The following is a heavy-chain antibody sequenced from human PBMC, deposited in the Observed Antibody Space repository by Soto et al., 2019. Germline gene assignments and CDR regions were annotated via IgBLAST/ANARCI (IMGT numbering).Heavy chain of an antibody. CDR2: IYYSGST. Sequence: SETLSLTCTVSGGSISSSSYYWGWIRQPPGKGLEWIGSIYYSGSTYYNPSLKSRVTISVDTSKNQFSLKLGSVTAADTAVYYCARTRTIFGVVVLGFDPWGQGTLVTVS. CDR1: GGSISSSSYY. D-gene: IGHD3-3*01. V-gene: IGHV4-39*01. J-gene: IGHJ5*02. CDR3: ARTRTIFGVVVLGFDP.